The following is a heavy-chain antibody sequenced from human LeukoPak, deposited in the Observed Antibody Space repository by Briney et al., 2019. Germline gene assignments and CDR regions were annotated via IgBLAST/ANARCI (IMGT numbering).Heavy chain of an antibody. CDR1: GFSISSGYY. CDR2: INHGGSV. Sequence: SQTLSLTCDVSGFSISSGYYWGWIRQPPGKGLEWIGSINHGGSVFHNPSFKSRLTISRDMSKNRFSLTLSSVTATDTAAYYCARGGRMSVGASHFDNWGQGMLVIVSS. CDR3: ARGGRMSVGASHFDN. V-gene: IGHV4-38-2*01. D-gene: IGHD2-15*01. J-gene: IGHJ4*02.